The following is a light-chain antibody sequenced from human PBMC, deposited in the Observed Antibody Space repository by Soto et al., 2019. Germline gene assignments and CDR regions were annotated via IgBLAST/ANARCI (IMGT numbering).Light chain of an antibody. CDR3: QQYSSWPLT. Sequence: EIVVTQSPATLSLSPGDIAALSCSARQNAHWHLAWYPKKPGQAPRLLIYGASNRTTAIPARFSGSGSGTEFALTISSLQSEDFAIYYCQQYSSWPLTFGGGTKVEIK. CDR2: GAS. V-gene: IGKV3-15*01. CDR1: QNAHWH. J-gene: IGKJ4*01.